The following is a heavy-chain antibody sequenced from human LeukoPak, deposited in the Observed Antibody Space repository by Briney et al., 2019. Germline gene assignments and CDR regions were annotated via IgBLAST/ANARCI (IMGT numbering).Heavy chain of an antibody. CDR1: GGTFSSYA. Sequence: EASVKVSCRASGGTFSSYAISWVRQAPGQGLEWMGGIIPIFGTANYAQKFQGRVTITTDESTSTAYMELSSLRSEDTAVYYCARGPIPNNIVVVVVATYYYYYMDVWGKGTTVTVSS. D-gene: IGHD2-15*01. CDR3: ARGPIPNNIVVVVVATYYYYYMDV. J-gene: IGHJ6*03. CDR2: IIPIFGTA. V-gene: IGHV1-69*05.